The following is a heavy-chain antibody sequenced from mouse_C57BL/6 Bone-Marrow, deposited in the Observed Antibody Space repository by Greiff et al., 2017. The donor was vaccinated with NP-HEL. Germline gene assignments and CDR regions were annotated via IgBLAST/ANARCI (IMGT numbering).Heavy chain of an antibody. Sequence: EVQVVESGPGLVKPSQSLSLTCSVTGYSITSGYYWNWIRQFPGNKLEWMGYISYDGSNNYNPSLKNRISITRDTSKNQFFLKLNSVTTEDTATYYCARRGYYGSHYAIDYWGQGTSVTVSS. D-gene: IGHD1-1*01. CDR2: ISYDGSN. J-gene: IGHJ4*01. V-gene: IGHV3-6*01. CDR1: GYSITSGYY. CDR3: ARRGYYGSHYAIDY.